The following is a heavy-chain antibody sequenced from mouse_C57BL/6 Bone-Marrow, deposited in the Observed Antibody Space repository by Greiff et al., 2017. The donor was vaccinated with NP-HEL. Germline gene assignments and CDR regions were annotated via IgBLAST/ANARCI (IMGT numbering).Heavy chain of an antibody. J-gene: IGHJ3*01. CDR1: GFTFSDYG. CDR2: ISSGSSTI. CDR3: ARLGSAY. Sequence: EVQLVESGGGLVKPGGSLKLSCAASGFTFSDYGMHWVRQAPEKGLEWVAYISSGSSTIYYADTVKGRFTISRDNAKNTLFLQRTSLRSEDTAMYYCARLGSAYWGQGTLVTVSA. V-gene: IGHV5-17*01. D-gene: IGHD4-1*01.